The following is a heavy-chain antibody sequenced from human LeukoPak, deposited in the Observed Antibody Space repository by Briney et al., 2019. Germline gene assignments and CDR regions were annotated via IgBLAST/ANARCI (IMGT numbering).Heavy chain of an antibody. V-gene: IGHV4-4*02. D-gene: IGHD6-19*01. Sequence: SGTLSLTCAVSGGSVNSSHWWSWVRQPPGKGLEWIGEVFHSGLTNYSPSLKSRVTISVDKSDNLFSLKLTSVTAADTARYYCARVKGSWWYLAFDLWGQGTQVTVSS. CDR2: VFHSGLT. CDR1: GGSVNSSHW. CDR3: ARVKGSWWYLAFDL. J-gene: IGHJ4*02.